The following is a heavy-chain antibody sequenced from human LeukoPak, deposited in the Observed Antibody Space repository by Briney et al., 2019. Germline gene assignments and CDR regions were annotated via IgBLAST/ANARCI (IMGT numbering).Heavy chain of an antibody. D-gene: IGHD5-24*01. J-gene: IGHJ4*02. Sequence: PSETLSLTCTVSGGSISRSNYYWGWIRQPPGKGLEWIGTVYYSGSSNYNPSLKSRVTISVDTSKNQFSLKLSSVTAADTAIYYCVTHVGASRGYYFEDWGQGSLVTVSS. V-gene: IGHV4-39*01. CDR2: VYYSGSS. CDR1: GGSISRSNYY. CDR3: VTHVGASRGYYFED.